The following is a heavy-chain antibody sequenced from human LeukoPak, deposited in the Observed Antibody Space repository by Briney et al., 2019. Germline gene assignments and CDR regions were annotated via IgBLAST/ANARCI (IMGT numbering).Heavy chain of an antibody. V-gene: IGHV3-48*02. J-gene: IGHJ4*02. CDR3: ASDVFSYGDSGVDY. CDR1: EFTVSSYT. D-gene: IGHD3-16*01. Sequence: VGALRLSGAGPEFTVSSYTMTWVRQAPGKGLEWVSYISGSSTTIYYADSVKGRFTISRDNAKNSLYLQMNSLRDEDTAVYYCASDVFSYGDSGVDYWGQGTLVTVSS. CDR2: ISGSSTTI.